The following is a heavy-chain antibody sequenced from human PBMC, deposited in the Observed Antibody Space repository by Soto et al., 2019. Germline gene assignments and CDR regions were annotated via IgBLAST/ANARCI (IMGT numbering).Heavy chain of an antibody. Sequence: PGGSLRLSCAASGFTFSGSAMHWVRQASGKGLEWVGRIRSKANSYATAYAASVKGRFTISRDDSKNTAYLQMNSLKTEDTAVYYCTRQSQDGYYDILTGYRSGFTFDYWGQGTLVTVSS. D-gene: IGHD3-9*01. CDR3: TRQSQDGYYDILTGYRSGFTFDY. CDR1: GFTFSGSA. V-gene: IGHV3-73*01. CDR2: IRSKANSYAT. J-gene: IGHJ4*02.